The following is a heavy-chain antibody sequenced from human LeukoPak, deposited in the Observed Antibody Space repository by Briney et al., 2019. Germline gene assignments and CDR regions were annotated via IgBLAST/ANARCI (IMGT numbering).Heavy chain of an antibody. CDR1: GFTFSTYA. J-gene: IGHJ4*02. D-gene: IGHD3-3*02. V-gene: IGHV3-23*01. CDR2: ISDSGGAI. Sequence: GRSLRLSCAASGFTFSTYALNWVRQAPGKGLEWVSAISDSGGAIFYADSVKGRFTMSRDNSKNSLFLQMKSLRAEDTAVYYCATIGSAALTDYWGQGTLVTVCS. CDR3: ATIGSAALTDY.